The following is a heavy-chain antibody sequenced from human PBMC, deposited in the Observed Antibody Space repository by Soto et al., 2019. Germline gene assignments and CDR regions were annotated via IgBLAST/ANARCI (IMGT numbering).Heavy chain of an antibody. Sequence: QITLTESGPTLVKPTQTLTLTCTFSGFSLSTSEVGVGWIRQPPGKALEWLALIYWDDDKRYSPSLKSRLTITKDTSKNQVVLRMTNMDPADTATYYSAHRFDWYYFNYWGRGTAVTVSS. D-gene: IGHD3-9*01. CDR2: IYWDDDK. J-gene: IGHJ4*02. V-gene: IGHV2-5*02. CDR3: AHRFDWYYFNY. CDR1: GFSLSTSEVG.